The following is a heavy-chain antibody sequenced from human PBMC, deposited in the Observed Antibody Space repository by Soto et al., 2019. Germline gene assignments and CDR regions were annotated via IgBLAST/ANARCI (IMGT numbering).Heavy chain of an antibody. CDR1: GYTFTTSE. Sequence: QVQLVQSGAEVKKPGASVKVSCKASGYTFTTSEINWVRQAPGQGLEWMGSMNPHRGNTDYAQKFQARVTMTRNTSISTAYKELSSLGSEDTAVYYYARGEDVDDDLGMDVWGQGTTVIVS. J-gene: IGHJ6*02. CDR3: ARGEDVDDDLGMDV. V-gene: IGHV1-8*01. CDR2: MNPHRGNT. D-gene: IGHD2-15*01.